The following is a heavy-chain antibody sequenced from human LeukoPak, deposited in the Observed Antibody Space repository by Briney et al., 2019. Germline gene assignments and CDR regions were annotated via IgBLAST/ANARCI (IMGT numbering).Heavy chain of an antibody. CDR2: INPNGGGT. CDR1: GYTFTSYY. Sequence: ASVKVSCKASGYTFTSYYMHWVRQAPGQGLEWMGWINPNGGGTNYAQKFQGRVTMTRDTSISTAYMGLSRLRSDDTAVYYCARVAYGDYGGNYFDYWGQGTLVTVSS. V-gene: IGHV1-2*02. J-gene: IGHJ4*02. CDR3: ARVAYGDYGGNYFDY. D-gene: IGHD4-17*01.